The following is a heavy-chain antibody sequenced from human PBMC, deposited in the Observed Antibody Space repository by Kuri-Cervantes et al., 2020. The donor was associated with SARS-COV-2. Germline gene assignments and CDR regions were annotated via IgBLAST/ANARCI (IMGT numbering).Heavy chain of an antibody. D-gene: IGHD5-18*01. J-gene: IGHJ4*02. CDR3: AASGYSYGFPYY. V-gene: IGHV3-23*01. Sequence: GESLKISCTASGFTFNTYNMKWVRQAPGKGLEWVSAISGSGGSTYYADSVKGRFTISRDNSKNTLYLQMNSLRAEDTAVYYCAASGYSYGFPYYWGQGTLVTVSS. CDR2: ISGSGGST. CDR1: GFTFNTYN.